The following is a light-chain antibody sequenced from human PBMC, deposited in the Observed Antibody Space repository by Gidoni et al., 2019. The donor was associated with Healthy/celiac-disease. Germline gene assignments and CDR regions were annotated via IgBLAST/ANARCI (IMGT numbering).Light chain of an antibody. CDR2: AAS. J-gene: IGKJ1*01. CDR3: QQSYSTPRT. Sequence: IQMTQSPSSLSASVGDRVTITCRASQSISSYLNWYQQKPGKAPKLLIYAASSWQSGVPSRFSGSGSGTDFTLTISSLQPEDFATYYCQQSYSTPRTFGQGTKVEIK. CDR1: QSISSY. V-gene: IGKV1-39*01.